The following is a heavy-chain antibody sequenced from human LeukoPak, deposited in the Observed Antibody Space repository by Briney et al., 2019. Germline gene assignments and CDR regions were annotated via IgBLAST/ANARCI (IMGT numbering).Heavy chain of an antibody. Sequence: ASVKVSCKASGYTFTSYGISWVRQAPGQGLEWMGWISAYSGNTNYAQKLQGRVTMTTDTSTSTAYMELRSLRSDDTAVYYCARPAYDFWSGYPPRAYYYYMDVWGKGTTVTVSS. V-gene: IGHV1-18*01. D-gene: IGHD3-3*01. CDR3: ARPAYDFWSGYPPRAYYYYMDV. J-gene: IGHJ6*03. CDR1: GYTFTSYG. CDR2: ISAYSGNT.